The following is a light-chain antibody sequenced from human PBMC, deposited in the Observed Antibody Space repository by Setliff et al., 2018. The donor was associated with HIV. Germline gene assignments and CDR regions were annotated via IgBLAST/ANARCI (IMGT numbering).Light chain of an antibody. V-gene: IGLV2-14*03. J-gene: IGLJ2*01. CDR1: SSDVGGYDY. CDR3: SSYGSGDTLL. CDR2: DVT. Sequence: QSVLTQPASVSGSPGQSITISCTGSSSDVGGYDYVSWYQQHPDKAPKLMIFDVTSRPSGVSNRFSGSKSGNTASLTISGLQAEDEAHYYCSSYGSGDTLLFGAGTKGTVL.